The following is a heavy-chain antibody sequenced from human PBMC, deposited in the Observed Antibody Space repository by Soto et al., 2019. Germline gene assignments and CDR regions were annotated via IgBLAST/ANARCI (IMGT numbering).Heavy chain of an antibody. Sequence: SETLSLTCTVSGGSVSSGSYYWSWIRQPPGKGLEWIGYIYYSGSTNYNPSLKSRVTISVDTSKNQFSLKLSSATAADTAVYYCARVYCSGGSCYSVYYYYGMDVWGQGTTVTVSS. CDR3: ARVYCSGGSCYSVYYYYGMDV. CDR2: IYYSGST. V-gene: IGHV4-61*01. D-gene: IGHD2-15*01. J-gene: IGHJ6*02. CDR1: GGSVSSGSYY.